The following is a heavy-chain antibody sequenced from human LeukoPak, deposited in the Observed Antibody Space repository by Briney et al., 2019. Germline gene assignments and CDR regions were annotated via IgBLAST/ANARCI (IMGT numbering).Heavy chain of an antibody. CDR1: GGSISSSSYY. CDR3: ARTYGDYDY. D-gene: IGHD4-17*01. J-gene: IGHJ4*02. Sequence: SETLSLTCTVSGGSISSSSYYWGWIRQPPGKGLEWIGSIYYSGSTYYNPSLKSRVTISVDTSKNQFSLKLSSVTAADTAVYYCARTYGDYDYWGQGTLVTVSS. CDR2: IYYSGST. V-gene: IGHV4-39*01.